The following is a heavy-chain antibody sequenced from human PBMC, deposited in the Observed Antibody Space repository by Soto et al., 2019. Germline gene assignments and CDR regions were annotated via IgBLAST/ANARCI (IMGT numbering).Heavy chain of an antibody. CDR3: ARDYESYGYPTYYFDY. D-gene: IGHD5-18*01. J-gene: IGHJ4*02. Sequence: EVQLVESGGGLVKPGGSLRLSCAASGFTFSSYSMNWVRQAPGKGLEWVSSISSSSSYIYYADSVKGRFTISRDNAKNSLYLQMNSLRAEDTAVYYCARDYESYGYPTYYFDYWGQGTLVTVSS. CDR2: ISSSSSYI. V-gene: IGHV3-21*01. CDR1: GFTFSSYS.